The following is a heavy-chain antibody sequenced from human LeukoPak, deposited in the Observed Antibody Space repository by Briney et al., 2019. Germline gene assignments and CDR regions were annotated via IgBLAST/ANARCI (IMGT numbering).Heavy chain of an antibody. J-gene: IGHJ6*03. Sequence: ASVKVSCKASGGTFSSYAISWVRQAPGQGLEWMGWINTNTGNPTYAQGFTGRFVFSLDTSVSTSYLQISSLKAEDTAVYYCARASTGGVNYMDVWGKGTTVTVSS. D-gene: IGHD4-17*01. V-gene: IGHV7-4-1*02. CDR2: INTNTGNP. CDR1: GGTFSSYA. CDR3: ARASTGGVNYMDV.